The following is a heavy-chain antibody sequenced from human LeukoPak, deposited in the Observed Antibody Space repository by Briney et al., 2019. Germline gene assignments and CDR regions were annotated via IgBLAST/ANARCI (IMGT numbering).Heavy chain of an antibody. CDR2: IHYSGST. CDR1: GGSISSYY. CDR3: ARGGYYGSGNDFRFDP. V-gene: IGHV4-59*01. Sequence: SETLSLTCTVSGGSISSYYWSWIRQPPGKGLEWIGYIHYSGSTNNNPSLKSRVTISVDTSKNQFSLKLSSVTAADTAVYYCARGGYYGSGNDFRFDPWGQGTLVTVSS. D-gene: IGHD3-10*01. J-gene: IGHJ5*02.